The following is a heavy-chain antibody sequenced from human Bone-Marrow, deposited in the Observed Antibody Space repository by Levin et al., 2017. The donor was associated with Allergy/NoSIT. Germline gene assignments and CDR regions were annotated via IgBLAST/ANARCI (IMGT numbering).Heavy chain of an antibody. CDR2: IFLSGNT. J-gene: IGHJ5*02. CDR3: ARIRLQRGRGNWFDP. CDR1: GASVDSASNS. V-gene: IGHV4-61*01. Sequence: SETLSLTCTVSGASVDSASNSWSWIRQSPGRGLEWIGFIFLSGNTDYNPSLKSRVNISVDTSKNQFSLELHSVTAADTAVYYCARIRLQRGRGNWFDPWGQGTLVTVAS. D-gene: IGHD4-11*01.